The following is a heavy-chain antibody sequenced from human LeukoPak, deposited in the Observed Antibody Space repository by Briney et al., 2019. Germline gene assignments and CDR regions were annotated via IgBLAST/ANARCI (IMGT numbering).Heavy chain of an antibody. D-gene: IGHD1-26*01. CDR3: ATADKWEPLDY. V-gene: IGHV1-24*01. Sequence: ASVKVSCKASEYTFASYDINWVRQAPGQWLEWMGGFDPEDGESIFAQSFQGRFSMTEDTSTDTAYMELRSLRLQDTAVYYCATADKWEPLDYWGQGTLVTVSS. CDR1: EYTFASYD. CDR2: FDPEDGES. J-gene: IGHJ4*02.